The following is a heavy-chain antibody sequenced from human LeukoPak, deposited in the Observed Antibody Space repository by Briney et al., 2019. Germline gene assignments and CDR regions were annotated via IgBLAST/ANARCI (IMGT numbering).Heavy chain of an antibody. D-gene: IGHD2-2*01. CDR3: ARARRTLRYCSSTSCSSPFDY. Sequence: PGGSLRLSCAASGFTFSSYSMNWVRQAPGKGLEWVSYISSRSNTMYYADSVKGRFTISRDNAKNSLYLQMNSLRAEDTAVYYCARARRTLRYCSSTSCSSPFDYWGQGTLVTVSS. V-gene: IGHV3-48*01. CDR1: GFTFSSYS. CDR2: ISSRSNTM. J-gene: IGHJ4*02.